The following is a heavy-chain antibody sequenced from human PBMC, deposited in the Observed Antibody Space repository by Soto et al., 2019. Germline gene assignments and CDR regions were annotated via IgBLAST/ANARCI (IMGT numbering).Heavy chain of an antibody. Sequence: VQLVQSGAEVKKPGSSVRVSCKASGDTFNFYSINWVRQAPGLGLELMGRIKPILSMSNYAQRFQGRVTMTAEKSTSIAYMELSSLRSEDTAMYYCASSYGSVSRALDSWGQVVMGTVS. D-gene: IGHD3-10*01. J-gene: IGHJ4*02. CDR2: IKPILSMS. V-gene: IGHV1-69*02. CDR1: GDTFNFYS. CDR3: ASSYGSVSRALDS.